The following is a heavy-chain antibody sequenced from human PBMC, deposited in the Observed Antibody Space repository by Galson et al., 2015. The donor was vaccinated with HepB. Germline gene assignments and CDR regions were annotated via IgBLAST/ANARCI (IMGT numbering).Heavy chain of an antibody. D-gene: IGHD2-2*02. J-gene: IGHJ4*02. V-gene: IGHV1-2*06. Sequence: SVKVSCKASGYTFTGNYMHWVRQAPGLGLEWMGRINPKSGDTIYAQKFQGRVTMTGDTSISTAYMYLNSLGSDDTAVYYCARDDSPLCTGNMCYTGLSNWGQGTLVTVSS. CDR1: GYTFTGNY. CDR3: ARDDSPLCTGNMCYTGLSN. CDR2: INPKSGDT.